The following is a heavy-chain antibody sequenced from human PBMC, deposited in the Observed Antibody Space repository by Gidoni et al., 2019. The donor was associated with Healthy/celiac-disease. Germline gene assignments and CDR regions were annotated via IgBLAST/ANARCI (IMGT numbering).Heavy chain of an antibody. V-gene: IGHV3-30*18. CDR1: GFTFSSYG. Sequence: QVQLVESGGGVVQPGRSLRLSCAASGFTFSSYGMHWVRQAPGKGLEWVAVISYDGSNKYYADSVKGRFTISRDNSKNTLYLQMNSLRAEDTAVYYCAKVNGRGTSYYYYGMDVWGQGTTVTVSS. CDR3: AKVNGRGTSYYYYGMDV. CDR2: ISYDGSNK. D-gene: IGHD1-1*01. J-gene: IGHJ6*02.